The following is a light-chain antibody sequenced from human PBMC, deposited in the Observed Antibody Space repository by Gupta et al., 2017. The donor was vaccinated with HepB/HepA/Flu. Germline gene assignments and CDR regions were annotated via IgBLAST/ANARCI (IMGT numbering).Light chain of an antibody. CDR3: QQRNNRV. V-gene: IGKV3-11*01. CDR2: DAS. Sequence: EIVLTQSPATLSLSPGERATLSCWTSQSVGNYLAWYQQKPGQAPRLLIYDASYRATGIPARFSGSGSGTYFTLTSNTREPEDFGVYYCQQRNNRVFGHGTKVDIK. J-gene: IGKJ3*01. CDR1: QSVGNY.